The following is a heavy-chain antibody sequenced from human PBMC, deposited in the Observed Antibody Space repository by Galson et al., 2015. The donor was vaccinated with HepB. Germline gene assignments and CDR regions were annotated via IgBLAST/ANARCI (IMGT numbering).Heavy chain of an antibody. CDR2: IYPGDSDT. CDR3: ARTYYYGSGSYYYYYYGMDV. Sequence: QSGAEVKKPGESLKISCKGSGYSFTSYWIGWVRQMPGKGLEWMGIIYPGDSDTRYSPSFQGQVTISADKSISTAYLQWSSLKASDTAMYYCARTYYYGSGSYYYYYYGMDVWGQGTTVTVSS. J-gene: IGHJ6*02. CDR1: GYSFTSYW. V-gene: IGHV5-51*01. D-gene: IGHD3-10*01.